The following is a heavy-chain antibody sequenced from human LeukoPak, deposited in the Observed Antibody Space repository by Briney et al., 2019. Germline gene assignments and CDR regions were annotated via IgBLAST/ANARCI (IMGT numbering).Heavy chain of an antibody. Sequence: GGSLRLSCAASGFTFSKHSMKWVRLAPRKGLEWVSSISTGSSYIYYADSVKGRFTITRDNAKNSLYLQMNSLRAEDTAVYYCAKDKGDYGSESPYGMDVWGQGTTVTVSS. D-gene: IGHD3-10*01. J-gene: IGHJ6*02. CDR2: ISTGSSYI. V-gene: IGHV3-21*04. CDR1: GFTFSKHS. CDR3: AKDKGDYGSESPYGMDV.